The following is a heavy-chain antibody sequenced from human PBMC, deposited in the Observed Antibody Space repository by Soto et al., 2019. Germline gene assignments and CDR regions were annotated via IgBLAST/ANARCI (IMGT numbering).Heavy chain of an antibody. CDR1: GFTFSSYA. J-gene: IGHJ5*01. Sequence: PGGSLRLSCAASGFTFSSYAMSWVRQAPGKGLEWVSAISGSGGSTYYADSVKGRFTISRDNSKNTLYLQMNSLRAEDTAVYYCSNDTIARPGSPFDLWGQGNLVTVSS. V-gene: IGHV3-23*01. D-gene: IGHD6-13*01. CDR2: ISGSGGST. CDR3: SNDTIARPGSPFDL.